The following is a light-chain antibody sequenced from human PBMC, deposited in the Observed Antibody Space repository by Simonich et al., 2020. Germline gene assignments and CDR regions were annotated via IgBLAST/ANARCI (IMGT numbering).Light chain of an antibody. J-gene: IGKJ2*01. Sequence: EIVLTQSPGTLSLSPGERATLSCRASQSVSSSYLAWYQQKPGQAPRLLIYGASSRATGIPDRFSGSGSGTDFTLTISRLEPEDFAVYYCQQYYSTPPDFGQGTKLEIK. CDR1: QSVSSSY. V-gene: IGKV3-20*01. CDR2: GAS. CDR3: QQYYSTPPD.